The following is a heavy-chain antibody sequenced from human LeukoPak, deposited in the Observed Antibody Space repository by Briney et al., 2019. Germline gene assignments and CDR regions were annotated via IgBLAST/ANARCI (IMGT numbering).Heavy chain of an antibody. D-gene: IGHD6-13*01. Sequence: ASVKVSCKTSGYTFTRNDINWVRQATGQGLEWMGWMNPNSGNTGYAQKFQGRVTITRNTSISTAYMELSSLRSEDTAVYYCARAPIAGPYYYYYYMDVWGKGTTVTVSS. CDR2: MNPNSGNT. J-gene: IGHJ6*03. CDR3: ARAPIAGPYYYYYYMDV. CDR1: GYTFTRND. V-gene: IGHV1-8*03.